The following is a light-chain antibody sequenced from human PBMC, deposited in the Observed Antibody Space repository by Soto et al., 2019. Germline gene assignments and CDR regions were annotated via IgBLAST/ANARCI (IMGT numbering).Light chain of an antibody. CDR2: EVS. CDR1: SSDVGTYKF. Sequence: QSALTQPASVSGSPGQSVTISCTGTSSDVGTYKFVSWYQQHPGKAPKLMIFEVSKRPSGVSNRFSGSKSGNTASLTISGLQAEDEADYYCSSYAGSSTFVVFGGGTKLTVL. V-gene: IGLV2-23*02. J-gene: IGLJ2*01. CDR3: SSYAGSSTFVV.